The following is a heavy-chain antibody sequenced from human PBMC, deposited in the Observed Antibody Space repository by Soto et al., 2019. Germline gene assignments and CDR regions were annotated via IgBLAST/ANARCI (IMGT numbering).Heavy chain of an antibody. Sequence: QVQLVESGGGVVQPGRSLRLSCAASGFTFSSYAMHWVRQAPGKGLEWVAVISYDGSNKYYADSVKGRFTISRDNSKNTLYLQMTRRRAEDTAVYYCARDPLWGTDMVLWYFDLWGRGTLVTVSS. CDR3: ARDPLWGTDMVLWYFDL. CDR1: GFTFSSYA. D-gene: IGHD5-18*01. V-gene: IGHV3-30-3*01. J-gene: IGHJ2*01. CDR2: ISYDGSNK.